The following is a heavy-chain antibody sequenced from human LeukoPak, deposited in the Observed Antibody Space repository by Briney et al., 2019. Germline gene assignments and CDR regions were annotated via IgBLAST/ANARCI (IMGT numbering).Heavy chain of an antibody. CDR1: GFTFSSYG. J-gene: IGHJ6*02. CDR3: ARDYLGKDGYTEDYYYYGMDV. V-gene: IGHV3-33*01. CDR2: IWCDGSNK. Sequence: GRSLRLSCAASGFTFSSYGMHWVRQAPGKGLEWVSGIWCDGSNKYYADSVKGRFTISRDNSKNTLYLQMNSLRAEDTAVYYCARDYLGKDGYTEDYYYYGMDVWGQGTTVTVSS. D-gene: IGHD5-24*01.